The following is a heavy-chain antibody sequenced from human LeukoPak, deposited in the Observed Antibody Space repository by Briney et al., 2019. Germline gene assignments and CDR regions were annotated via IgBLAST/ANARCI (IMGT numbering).Heavy chain of an antibody. D-gene: IGHD2-2*01. J-gene: IGHJ6*02. Sequence: GRSLRLSCAASGFTFSSYGMHWVRQAPGKGLEWVAVISYDGSNKYYADSVKGRFTIPRDNSKNTLYLQMNSLRAEDTAVYYCAKFMNGQLPPGDYYYGMDVWGQGTTVTVSS. CDR3: AKFMNGQLPPGDYYYGMDV. CDR2: ISYDGSNK. CDR1: GFTFSSYG. V-gene: IGHV3-30*18.